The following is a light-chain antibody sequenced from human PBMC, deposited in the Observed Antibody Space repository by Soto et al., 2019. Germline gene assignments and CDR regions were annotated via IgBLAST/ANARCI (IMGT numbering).Light chain of an antibody. Sequence: QSVLTQSPSASGTPGQRVTISCSGSSSNIGSNYVYWYQQLPGTAPKLLIYRNNQRPSGVPDRFSGSKSGTSASLVISGLRSEDEADYYCAAWDDSLSGWMFGGGTKLTVL. CDR3: AAWDDSLSGWM. V-gene: IGLV1-47*01. J-gene: IGLJ3*02. CDR1: SSNIGSNY. CDR2: RNN.